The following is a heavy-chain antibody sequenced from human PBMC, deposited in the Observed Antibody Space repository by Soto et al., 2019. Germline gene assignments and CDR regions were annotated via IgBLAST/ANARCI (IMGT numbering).Heavy chain of an antibody. CDR1: GFTFSNFA. CDR3: AKAAGLSGWGVNWFDP. Sequence: XESLLLSCAASGFTFSNFAMTWVRQALGKGLGWVSAISGSGEITYYSDSMKGRFTISRDNSKKTLWLQLNSLRVEDTAVYYCAKAAGLSGWGVNWFDPWGQGTLVTVSS. D-gene: IGHD6-19*01. CDR2: ISGSGEIT. V-gene: IGHV3-23*01. J-gene: IGHJ5*02.